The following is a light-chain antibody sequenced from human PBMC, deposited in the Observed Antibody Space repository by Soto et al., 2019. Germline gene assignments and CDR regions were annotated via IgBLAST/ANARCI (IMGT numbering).Light chain of an antibody. CDR2: DAS. Sequence: DIQMTQFPSTLSASVGDRVTITCRASQTTNTRLAWYQQKPGTAPKLLIYDASSLEGGVPSRFSASGSGTEFTLTISSLQPADLATYYCQQYISYPYTFGQGTKVDIK. CDR3: QQYISYPYT. J-gene: IGKJ2*01. V-gene: IGKV1-5*01. CDR1: QTTNTR.